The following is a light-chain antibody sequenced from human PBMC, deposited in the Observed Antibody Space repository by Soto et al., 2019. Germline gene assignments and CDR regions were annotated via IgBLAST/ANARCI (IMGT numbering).Light chain of an antibody. CDR2: DAS. CDR3: QQYSTFPYT. CDR1: QTITTW. J-gene: IGKJ2*01. V-gene: IGKV1-5*01. Sequence: DIPMTQSPSTLSASVGDRVTITCRASQTITTWLAWYQQKPGKAPNLLIYDASKLESGVPSRFSGSGSGTEFTLTISSLQPDDFATYLCQQYSTFPYTFGRGTKLEIK.